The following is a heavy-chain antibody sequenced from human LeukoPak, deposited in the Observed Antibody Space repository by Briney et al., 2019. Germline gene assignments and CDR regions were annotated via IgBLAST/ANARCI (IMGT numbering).Heavy chain of an antibody. D-gene: IGHD3-3*01. CDR2: IKSKTDGGTT. Sequence: GGSLRLSCAASGFTFSSYNMNWVRQAPGKGLEWVGRIKSKTDGGTTDYAAPVKGRFTISRDDSKNTLYLQMNSLKTEDTAVYYCTTVNLWSGYYIPDYYYYYMDVWGKGTTVTVSS. J-gene: IGHJ6*03. CDR3: TTVNLWSGYYIPDYYYYYMDV. CDR1: GFTFSSYN. V-gene: IGHV3-15*01.